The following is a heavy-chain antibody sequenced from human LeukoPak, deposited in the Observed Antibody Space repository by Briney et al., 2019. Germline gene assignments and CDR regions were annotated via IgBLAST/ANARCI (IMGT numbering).Heavy chain of an antibody. V-gene: IGHV1-46*01. Sequence: ASVKVSCKASGYTFTSYYMHWVRQAPGQGLEWMGIINPSGGSTSYAQKFQGRVTMTRDTSTSTVYMELSSLRSEHTAVYYCARTISDWYFDLWGRGTLVTVPS. J-gene: IGHJ2*01. CDR1: GYTFTSYY. D-gene: IGHD5-12*01. CDR3: ARTISDWYFDL. CDR2: INPSGGST.